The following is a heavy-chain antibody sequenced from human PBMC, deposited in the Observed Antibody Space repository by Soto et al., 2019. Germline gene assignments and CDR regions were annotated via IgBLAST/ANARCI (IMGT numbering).Heavy chain of an antibody. CDR1: GFSLSTSGVG. V-gene: IGHV2-5*02. CDR3: AHSRHGSGHFKDYGMDV. J-gene: IGHJ6*02. D-gene: IGHD3-10*01. CDR2: IYWDDDK. Sequence: QITLKESGPTLVKPTQTLMLTCTFSGFSLSTSGVGVGWIRQPPGKALEWLAHIYWDDDKRYSPSLKRRLTITKDTSRKQVVLTMTNMDPVDTATYYCAHSRHGSGHFKDYGMDVWGHGTTVTVSS.